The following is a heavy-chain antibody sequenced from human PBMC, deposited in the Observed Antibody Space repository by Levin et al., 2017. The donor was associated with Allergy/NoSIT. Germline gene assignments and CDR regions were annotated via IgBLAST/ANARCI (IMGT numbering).Heavy chain of an antibody. CDR1: GYTFSNYA. CDR2: INTNTGDP. D-gene: IGHD6-13*01. CDR3: ASHSSSWRSYSDYYMDV. Sequence: ASVKVSCKASGYTFSNYAMNWVRQAPGQGLEWMGWINTNTGDPTYAQGFTGRFVFSLDTSVSTTYLHISSLKPEDTAVYYCASHSSSWRSYSDYYMDVWGKGTTVTVSS. V-gene: IGHV7-4-1*02. J-gene: IGHJ6*03.